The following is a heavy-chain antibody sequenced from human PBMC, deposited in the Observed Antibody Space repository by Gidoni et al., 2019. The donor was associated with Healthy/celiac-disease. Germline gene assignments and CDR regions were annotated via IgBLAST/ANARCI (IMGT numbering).Heavy chain of an antibody. D-gene: IGHD2-15*01. CDR3: ARVTARPVELLFDP. CDR2: IYYSGST. Sequence: QVQLQESGPGLVKPSETLSLTCTVSGGSISSYYWSWIRQPPGKGLEWIGYIYYSGSTNYNPSLKSRVTISVDTSKNQFSLKLSSVTAADTAVYYCARVTARPVELLFDPWGQGTLVTVSS. V-gene: IGHV4-59*01. CDR1: GGSISSYY. J-gene: IGHJ5*02.